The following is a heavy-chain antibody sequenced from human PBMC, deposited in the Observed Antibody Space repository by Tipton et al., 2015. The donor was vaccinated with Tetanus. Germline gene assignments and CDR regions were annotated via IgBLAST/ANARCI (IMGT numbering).Heavy chain of an antibody. J-gene: IGHJ4*02. V-gene: IGHV4-59*01. CDR2: IFDTGST. Sequence: TLSLTCTVSGGSISSFYWTWIRQPPGKGLEWIGYIFDTGSTNYNPSLKSRVTMSVDTSKNQFSLHLTSVTAADTAVYYCARGWGSSWYYFDNGGQGTLVTVSS. CDR3: ARGWGSSWYYFDN. D-gene: IGHD6-13*01. CDR1: GGSISSFY.